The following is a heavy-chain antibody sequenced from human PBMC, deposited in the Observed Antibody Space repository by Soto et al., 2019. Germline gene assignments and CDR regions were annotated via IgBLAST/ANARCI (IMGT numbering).Heavy chain of an antibody. CDR1: GFPFSSYA. Sequence: RRPLRLSCAASGFPFSSYAMHWIRQAPGKGLEWVALISYDGSDKDYADSVKGRFTISRDNSRNTLFLQMNSLRAEDTAVYYCARDYYKYYDSSGYYRSPAYWGQGTLVTVSS. J-gene: IGHJ4*02. CDR2: ISYDGSDK. V-gene: IGHV3-30-3*01. D-gene: IGHD3-22*01. CDR3: ARDYYKYYDSSGYYRSPAY.